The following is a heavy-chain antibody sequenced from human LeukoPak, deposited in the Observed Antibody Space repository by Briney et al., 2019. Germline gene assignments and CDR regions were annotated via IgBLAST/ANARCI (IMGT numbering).Heavy chain of an antibody. Sequence: SETLSLTCTVSDYSISSGYYWGWIRQPPGKGLEWIGSIYHSGTTYYNPSLKSRVTISRDTSKNQFSLKLSSVTAADTAVYYCARDRSVVLRLAFDIWGLGTMVTVSS. CDR3: ARDRSVVLRLAFDI. D-gene: IGHD2-15*01. CDR2: IYHSGTT. V-gene: IGHV4-38-2*02. CDR1: DYSISSGYY. J-gene: IGHJ3*02.